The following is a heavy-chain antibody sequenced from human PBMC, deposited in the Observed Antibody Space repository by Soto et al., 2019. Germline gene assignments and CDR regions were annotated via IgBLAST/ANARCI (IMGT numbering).Heavy chain of an antibody. V-gene: IGHV4-59*01. CDR2: IYYSGST. CDR1: GGSISSYY. Sequence: SDTLSLTCTVSGGSISSYYWSWIRQPPGKGLEWIGYIYYSGSTNYNPSLKSRVTISVDTSKNQFSLKLSSVTAADTAVYYCARVGRNSSSSGRSNYYYYGMDVWGQGTTVTVSS. CDR3: ARVGRNSSSSGRSNYYYYGMDV. D-gene: IGHD6-6*01. J-gene: IGHJ6*02.